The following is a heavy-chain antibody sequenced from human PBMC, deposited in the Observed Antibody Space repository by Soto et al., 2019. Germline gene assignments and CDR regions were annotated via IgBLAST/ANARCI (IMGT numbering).Heavy chain of an antibody. CDR1: GYTFPNYG. D-gene: IGHD3-16*02. Sequence: QVQLVQSGAEVKKPGASVKVSCKASGYTFPNYGLSWVRQAPGQGLEGMGWISAYNGDINYAQELQGRVTMTTDTSTSTAYMELRSLRSDDTAVYYCGRGVSLRGYHYFYAMDVWGQGTTVTVSS. V-gene: IGHV1-18*04. CDR3: GRGVSLRGYHYFYAMDV. CDR2: ISAYNGDI. J-gene: IGHJ6*02.